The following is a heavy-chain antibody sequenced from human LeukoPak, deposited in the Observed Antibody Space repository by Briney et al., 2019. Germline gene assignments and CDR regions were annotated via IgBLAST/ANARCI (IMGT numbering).Heavy chain of an antibody. Sequence: GGSLRLSCAASGFTFSGSAIHWVRQASGKGLEWVGRIRSKANSYATAYAASVKGRFTISRDDSKNTAYLQMNSLKTEDTAVYYCTRRMVVTDFGYWGQGTLVTVSS. CDR3: TRRMVVTDFGY. CDR1: GFTFSGSA. D-gene: IGHD4-23*01. J-gene: IGHJ4*02. CDR2: IRSKANSYAT. V-gene: IGHV3-73*01.